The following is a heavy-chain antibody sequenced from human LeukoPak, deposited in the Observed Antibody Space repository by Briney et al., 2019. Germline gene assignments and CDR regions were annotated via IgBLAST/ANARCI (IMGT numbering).Heavy chain of an antibody. D-gene: IGHD6-19*01. CDR2: IYNGVPT. V-gene: IGHV4-4*09. Sequence: PSETLSLICTASGAPIRRFYWNWVRQPPGKGLEWIGNIYNGVPTFFNPSLKSRVTLSVDTSKTQFSLQLASVTAADTAVYYCVQTTGWPGFDYWGQGILVTVSS. J-gene: IGHJ4*02. CDR1: GAPIRRFY. CDR3: VQTTGWPGFDY.